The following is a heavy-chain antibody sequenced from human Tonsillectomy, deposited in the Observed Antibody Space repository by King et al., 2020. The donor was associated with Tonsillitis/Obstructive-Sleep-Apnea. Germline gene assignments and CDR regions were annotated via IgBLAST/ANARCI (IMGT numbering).Heavy chain of an antibody. J-gene: IGHJ3*02. Sequence: VQLQESGPGLVKPSETLSLTCTVSGGSISSYYWSWIRQPPGKGLEWIGYIDYSGSTNYNPSLKSRVTISVHTSKNQFSLKLNSVPAADTAVYYCAREALDAFDIWGQGTMVTVSS. CDR2: IDYSGST. CDR3: AREALDAFDI. CDR1: GGSISSYY. V-gene: IGHV4-59*01.